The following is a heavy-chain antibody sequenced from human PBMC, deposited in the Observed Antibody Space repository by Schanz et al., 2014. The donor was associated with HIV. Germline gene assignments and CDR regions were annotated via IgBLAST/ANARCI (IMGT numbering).Heavy chain of an antibody. D-gene: IGHD3-10*01. V-gene: IGHV1-8*01. Sequence: QVQLVQSGAEMKKPGASVKVSCKTSGYTFSSYDINWVRQATGQGLEWMGWMNPNSGHTGYAQKFQGRVTMTGDTSIDTAYLVLSSLRSEDTAVYFCARVPTHYYGSGSYYPFDYWGQGTLVAVSS. J-gene: IGHJ4*02. CDR3: ARVPTHYYGSGSYYPFDY. CDR1: GYTFSSYD. CDR2: MNPNSGHT.